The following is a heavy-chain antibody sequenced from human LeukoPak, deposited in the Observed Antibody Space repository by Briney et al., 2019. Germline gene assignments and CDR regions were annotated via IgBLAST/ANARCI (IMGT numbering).Heavy chain of an antibody. CDR3: ATGGYSYGWDAFDI. CDR2: INPNSGGT. D-gene: IGHD5-18*01. J-gene: IGHJ3*02. Sequence: GASVNVSCKASGYTFTGYYMHWVRQAPGQGLEWMGWINPNSGGTNYAQKFQGRVTMTRDTSISTAYMELSRLRSDDTAVYYCATGGYSYGWDAFDIWGQGTMVTVSS. CDR1: GYTFTGYY. V-gene: IGHV1-2*02.